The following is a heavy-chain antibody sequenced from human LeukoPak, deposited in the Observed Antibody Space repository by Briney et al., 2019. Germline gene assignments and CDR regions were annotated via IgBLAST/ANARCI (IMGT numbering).Heavy chain of an antibody. CDR1: GFTVSSNE. D-gene: IGHD6-19*01. CDR2: ISGGST. Sequence: GGSLRLSCAASGFTVSSNEMSWVRQAPGKGLEWVSSISGGSTYYADSRKGRFTISRDNSKNTLYLQMNSLRAEDTAVYYCAKRDRMYTSGSYYFDYWGQGTLVTVSS. CDR3: AKRDRMYTSGSYYFDY. J-gene: IGHJ4*02. V-gene: IGHV3-38-3*01.